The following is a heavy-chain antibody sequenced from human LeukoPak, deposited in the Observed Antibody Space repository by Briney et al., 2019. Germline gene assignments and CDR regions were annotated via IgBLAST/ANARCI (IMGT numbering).Heavy chain of an antibody. D-gene: IGHD3-22*01. CDR1: GGSNSSSSYY. CDR3: ARVDSSGYYVDY. J-gene: IGHJ4*02. Sequence: SETLSLTCTVSGGSNSSSSYYWGRIPQPPGKGLEWIGSIYYSGSTYYNPSLKSRVTISVDTSKNQFSLKLSSVTAADTAVYYCARVDSSGYYVDYWGQGTLVTVSS. CDR2: IYYSGST. V-gene: IGHV4-39*07.